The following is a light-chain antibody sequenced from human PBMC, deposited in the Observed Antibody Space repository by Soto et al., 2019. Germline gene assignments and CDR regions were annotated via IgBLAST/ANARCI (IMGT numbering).Light chain of an antibody. CDR1: QGIRND. CDR2: AAS. V-gene: IGKV1-6*01. Sequence: AIQMTQSPSSLSASVGDRVTITCRASQGIRNDLGWYQEKPGKAPKLLISAASSLQSGVPSRFSGSGSGTDFTLTISSLQPEDFATYYCLQDYNYPWTFGQGTKVEIK. CDR3: LQDYNYPWT. J-gene: IGKJ1*01.